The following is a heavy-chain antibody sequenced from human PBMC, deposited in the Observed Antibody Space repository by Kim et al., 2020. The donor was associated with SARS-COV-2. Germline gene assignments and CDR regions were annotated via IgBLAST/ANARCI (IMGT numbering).Heavy chain of an antibody. V-gene: IGHV4-34*01. CDR3: ARGRKYSGYDWGVGPFYYFGMDV. D-gene: IGHD5-12*01. CDR1: GGSFSSYS. Sequence: SETLSLTCAVNGGSFSSYSWNWIRQSPGKGLEWIGEINYSGSTKYSPSLKSRVTISVDTSKIQFSLRLNSVTAADTAVYYCARGRKYSGYDWGVGPFYYFGMDVWGQGTTVTVSS. CDR2: INYSGST. J-gene: IGHJ6*02.